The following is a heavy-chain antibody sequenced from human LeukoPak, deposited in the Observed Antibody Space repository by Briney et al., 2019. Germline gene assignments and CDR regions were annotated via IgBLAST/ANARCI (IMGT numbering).Heavy chain of an antibody. V-gene: IGHV3-30*02. CDR3: GKVYYDFWSGPSLGAFDI. CDR1: GFTFSTYG. J-gene: IGHJ3*02. D-gene: IGHD3-3*01. CDR2: IRYDGNNQ. Sequence: GGSLRLSCAASGFTFSTYGMHWVRQAPGKGLEWVAFIRYDGNNQYYADSVKGRLTISRDNSKNTLFLQMNSLRAEDTAVYYCGKVYYDFWSGPSLGAFDIWGQGTMLTVSS.